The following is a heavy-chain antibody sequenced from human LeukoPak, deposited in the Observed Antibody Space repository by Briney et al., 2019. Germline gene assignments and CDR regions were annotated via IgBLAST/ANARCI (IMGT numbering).Heavy chain of an antibody. CDR2: FYSGGST. CDR3: ARVSPFDY. J-gene: IGHJ4*02. CDR1: GFTVSSNY. Sequence: PGGSLRLSCVASGFTVSSNYMSWVRQAPGKGLEWLSVFYSGGSTYYADSVNGRLTMSRDNSKNTLYLQMNGLRVEDTAVYYCARVSPFDYWGQGTQVTVSS. V-gene: IGHV3-66*01.